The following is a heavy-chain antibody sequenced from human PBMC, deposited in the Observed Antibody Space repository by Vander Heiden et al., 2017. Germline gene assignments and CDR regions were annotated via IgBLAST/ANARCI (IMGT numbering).Heavy chain of an antibody. Sequence: VQLVASGGGLVEPGGSLCLSCAASGFSFSNYDMHWVRQVTGKGLEWVSAVDPAGDTFYPASVKGRFTISREDATNSLYLQMNSLRAGDTAVYYCARVRWGSYESWGQGTLVTVSS. CDR1: GFSFSNYD. CDR3: ARVRWGSYES. CDR2: VDPAGDT. V-gene: IGHV3-13*01. D-gene: IGHD7-27*01. J-gene: IGHJ5*02.